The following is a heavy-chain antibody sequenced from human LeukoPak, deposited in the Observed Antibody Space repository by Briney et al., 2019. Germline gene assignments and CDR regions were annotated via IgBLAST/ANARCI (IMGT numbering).Heavy chain of an antibody. V-gene: IGHV4-4*07. CDR1: GGSISSYY. Sequence: SETLSLTCTVSGGSISSYYWSWIRQPAGKGLEWIGRIYTSGSTNYNPSLKSRVTMSVDTSKNQFSLKLSSVTAADTAVYYCARGFRAAYCGGDCYSGSDYWGQGTLVTVSS. J-gene: IGHJ4*02. CDR3: ARGFRAAYCGGDCYSGSDY. CDR2: IYTSGST. D-gene: IGHD2-21*02.